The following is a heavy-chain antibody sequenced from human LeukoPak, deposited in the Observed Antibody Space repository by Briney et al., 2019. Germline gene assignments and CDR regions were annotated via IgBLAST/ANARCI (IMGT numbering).Heavy chain of an antibody. V-gene: IGHV1-18*01. Sequence: ASVKVSCKAAGYTFTSYGISWVRQAPGQGLEWMGWISAYNGNTNYAQKLQGRVTMTTDTSTSTAYMELRSLRSDDTAVYYCARSGSGSYYYYMDVWGKGTTVTVSS. CDR2: ISAYNGNT. D-gene: IGHD5-12*01. J-gene: IGHJ6*03. CDR3: ARSGSGSYYYYMDV. CDR1: GYTFTSYG.